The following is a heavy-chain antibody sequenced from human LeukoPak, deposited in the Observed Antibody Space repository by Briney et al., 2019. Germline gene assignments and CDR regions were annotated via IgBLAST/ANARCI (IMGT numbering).Heavy chain of an antibody. CDR2: IRYDGSKK. CDR3: ARGRSSFRYYYYYYMDV. D-gene: IGHD6-13*01. J-gene: IGHJ6*03. CDR1: GFTFSSYG. Sequence: GGSLRLSCAASGFTFSSYGMHWVRQAPGKGLEWVAFIRYDGSKKYYADSVKGRFTISRDNSKNTLYLQMNSLRAEDTAVYYCARGRSSFRYYYYYYMDVWGKGTTVTVSS. V-gene: IGHV3-30*02.